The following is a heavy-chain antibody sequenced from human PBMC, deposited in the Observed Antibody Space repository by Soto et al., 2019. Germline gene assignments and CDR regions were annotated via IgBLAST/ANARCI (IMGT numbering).Heavy chain of an antibody. J-gene: IGHJ4*02. CDR1: GFTFSSYA. Sequence: LRLSCAASGFTFSSYAMHWVRQAPGKGLEWVAVISYDGSNKYYADSVKGRFTISRDNSKNTLYLQMNSLRAEDTAVYYCARDRPQEYYFDYWGQGTLVTVAS. V-gene: IGHV3-30-3*01. CDR3: ARDRPQEYYFDY. CDR2: ISYDGSNK.